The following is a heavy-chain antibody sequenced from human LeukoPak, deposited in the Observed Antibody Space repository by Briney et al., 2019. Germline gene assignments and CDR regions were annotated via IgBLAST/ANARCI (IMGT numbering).Heavy chain of an antibody. Sequence: KPSETLSLTCAVYGGSFSGYYWSWLRQPPGKGLEWVGEINHSGSTNYNPSLKSRVTISVDTSKNQFSLKLSSVTAADTAVYYCARGPDYDYVWGSYRPFDYWGQGTLVTVSS. V-gene: IGHV4-34*01. J-gene: IGHJ4*02. CDR3: ARGPDYDYVWGSYRPFDY. CDR1: GGSFSGYY. D-gene: IGHD3-16*02. CDR2: INHSGST.